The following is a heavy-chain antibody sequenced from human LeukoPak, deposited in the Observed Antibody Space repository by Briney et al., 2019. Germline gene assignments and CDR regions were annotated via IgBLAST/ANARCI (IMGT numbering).Heavy chain of an antibody. CDR2: IYSGGST. Sequence: GGSLRLSCAASGFTVSSNYMSWVRQAPGKGLEWVSVIYSGGSTYYADSVKRRFTISRDNSKNTLYLQMNSLRAEDTAVYYCARSPPPYYYYYGMDVWGQGTTVTVSS. J-gene: IGHJ6*02. CDR1: GFTVSSNY. CDR3: ARSPPPYYYYYGMDV. V-gene: IGHV3-53*01.